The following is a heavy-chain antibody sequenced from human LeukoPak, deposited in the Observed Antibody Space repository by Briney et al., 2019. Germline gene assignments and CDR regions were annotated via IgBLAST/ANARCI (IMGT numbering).Heavy chain of an antibody. Sequence: GGSLRLSCAASGFTFSTSSMTWVRQAPGKGLEWVSFISISSTTIYYADSVEGRFTISRDNSKNTLYLQMNSLRAEDTAVYYCARSRNQYYYGMDVWGQGTTVTVSS. CDR3: ARSRNQYYYGMDV. V-gene: IGHV3-48*01. D-gene: IGHD1-14*01. CDR2: ISISSTTI. CDR1: GFTFSTSS. J-gene: IGHJ6*02.